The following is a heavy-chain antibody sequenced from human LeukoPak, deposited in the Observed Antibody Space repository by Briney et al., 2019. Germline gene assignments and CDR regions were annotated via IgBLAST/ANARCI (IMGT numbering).Heavy chain of an antibody. CDR1: GFTLSSYS. Sequence: GGSLRLSCAASGFTLSSYSMHWVRQAPGKGLEWVAVISDDGSKKSYADSVKGRFTVSRDNSKNTLYLQMNSPRVEDTAVYYCAREGGYCSSTTCYFDSWGQGTLVTVSS. D-gene: IGHD2-2*01. V-gene: IGHV3-30-3*01. CDR3: AREGGYCSSTTCYFDS. J-gene: IGHJ4*02. CDR2: ISDDGSKK.